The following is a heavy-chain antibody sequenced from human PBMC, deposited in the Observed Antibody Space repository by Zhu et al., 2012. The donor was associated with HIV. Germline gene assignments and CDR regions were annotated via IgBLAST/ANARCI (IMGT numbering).Heavy chain of an antibody. V-gene: IGHV4-39*01. CDR2: IYYSGST. CDR1: GGSISSSSYY. CDR3: ARHSQAIAAAGTSAFDI. J-gene: IGHJ3*02. Sequence: QVQLQESGPGLVKPSETLSLTCTVSGGSISSSSYYWGWIRQPPGKGLEWIGSIYYSGSTYYNPSLKSRVTISVDTSKNQFSLKLSSVTAADTAVYYCARHSQAIAAAGTSAFDIWAKGQWSPSLQ. D-gene: IGHD6-13*01.